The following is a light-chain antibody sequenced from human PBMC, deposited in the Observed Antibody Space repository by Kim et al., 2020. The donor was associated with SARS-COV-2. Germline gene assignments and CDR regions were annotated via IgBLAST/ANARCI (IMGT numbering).Light chain of an antibody. J-gene: IGKJ3*01. Sequence: GESATLACSASKSVNKNIAWYQQRPGQGPRLLIYGASTRATGIPARFSGSGSGTEFTLTITSLQSEDFAVYYCHQYDNWPPFTFGPGTKVDIK. CDR3: HQYDNWPPFT. CDR1: KSVNKN. V-gene: IGKV3D-15*01. CDR2: GAS.